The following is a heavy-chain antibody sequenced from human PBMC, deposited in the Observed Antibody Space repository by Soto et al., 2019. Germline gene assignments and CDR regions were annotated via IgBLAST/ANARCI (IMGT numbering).Heavy chain of an antibody. D-gene: IGHD3-22*01. CDR3: ARDYYDSSGYYYDY. J-gene: IGHJ4*02. Sequence: SETLSLTCTVSGGSISSYYWSWIRQPPGKGLEWIGYIYYSGSTNYNPSLKSRLTISVDTSKNQFSLKLSSVTAADTAVYYCARDYYDSSGYYYDYWGQGTLVTVSS. CDR1: GGSISSYY. CDR2: IYYSGST. V-gene: IGHV4-59*01.